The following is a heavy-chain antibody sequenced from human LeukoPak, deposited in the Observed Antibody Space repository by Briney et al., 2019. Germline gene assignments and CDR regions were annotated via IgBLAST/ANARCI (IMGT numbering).Heavy chain of an antibody. D-gene: IGHD5-18*01. CDR2: IYPGDSDT. Sequence: GESLKISCKGSGYSFTNYWVAWVRRMPGKGLEWMGIIYPGDSDTRSSPSFQGQVTISSDKSLSTTYLQWNSLEASDTAMYYCARRHKRGAYSYGVDYWGQGTLVTVSS. J-gene: IGHJ4*02. CDR1: GYSFTNYW. V-gene: IGHV5-51*01. CDR3: ARRHKRGAYSYGVDY.